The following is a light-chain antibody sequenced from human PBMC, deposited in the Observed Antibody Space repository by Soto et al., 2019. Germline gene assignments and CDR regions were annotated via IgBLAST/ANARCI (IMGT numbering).Light chain of an antibody. V-gene: IGLV1-47*02. J-gene: IGLJ2*01. Sequence: QSAVTQPPSVSGTPGQRVTIFCSGRRSNIGSNLVYWYQQLPGTAPKLLIFSNDQRPSGVPDRFSGSRSGTSASLAISGLRSEDEGDYYCAAWDDSLSGVVFGGGTKLTLL. CDR3: AAWDDSLSGVV. CDR1: RSNIGSNL. CDR2: SND.